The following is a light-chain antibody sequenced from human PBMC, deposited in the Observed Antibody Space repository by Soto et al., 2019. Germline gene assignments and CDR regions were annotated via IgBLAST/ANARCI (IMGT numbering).Light chain of an antibody. Sequence: AIRMTQSPSSLSASPGDRVTITCRASQGISSYLAWYQQKPGKAPKLLIYAASTLQSGVPSRFGGSGSGTDVTPTISCLQSEDVATYYWQEYYSYPCTFGQGTKVDIK. CDR3: QEYYSYPCT. V-gene: IGKV1-8*01. CDR1: QGISSY. CDR2: AAS. J-gene: IGKJ2*02.